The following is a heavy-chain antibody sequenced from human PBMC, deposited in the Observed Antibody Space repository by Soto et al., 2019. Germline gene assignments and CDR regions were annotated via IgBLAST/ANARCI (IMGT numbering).Heavy chain of an antibody. Sequence: ASVKVSCKASGYTFTSYAMHWVRQAPGQRLEWMGWINAGNGNTKYSQKFQGRVTITRDTSASTAYMELSSLRSEDTAVYYCAEGVGYSFYYYYGMDVWGQGTTVTVS. D-gene: IGHD6-13*01. CDR3: AEGVGYSFYYYYGMDV. J-gene: IGHJ6*02. CDR1: GYTFTSYA. CDR2: INAGNGNT. V-gene: IGHV1-3*01.